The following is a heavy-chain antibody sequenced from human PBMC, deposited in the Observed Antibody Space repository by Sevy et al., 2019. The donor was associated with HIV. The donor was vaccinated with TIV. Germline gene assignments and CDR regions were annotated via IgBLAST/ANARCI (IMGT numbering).Heavy chain of an antibody. CDR1: GGSISSSSYY. V-gene: IGHV4-39*01. D-gene: IGHD2-15*01. CDR3: AKVETVYYYCLDV. CDR2: IYYTGTT. Sequence: SETLSLTCTVSGGSISSSSYYWGWIRQPPGKGLEWIGSIYYTGTTYYSLSLRSRATISKDTPKNRFPRRLSSVTAADTAGYYGAKVETVYYYCLDVWGQGTTVTVSS. J-gene: IGHJ6*02.